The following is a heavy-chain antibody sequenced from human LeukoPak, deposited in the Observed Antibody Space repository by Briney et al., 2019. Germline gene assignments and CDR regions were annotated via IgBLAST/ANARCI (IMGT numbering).Heavy chain of an antibody. Sequence: ASVKASCKASGYTFTSYGISWVRQAPGQGLEWMGWISAYNGNTNYAQKLQGRVTMTTDTSTSTAYMELRSLNSDDAAVYYCARASYCSDGSCYSDYWGQGTLVTVSS. CDR1: GYTFTSYG. J-gene: IGHJ4*02. V-gene: IGHV1-18*01. D-gene: IGHD2-15*01. CDR2: ISAYNGNT. CDR3: ARASYCSDGSCYSDY.